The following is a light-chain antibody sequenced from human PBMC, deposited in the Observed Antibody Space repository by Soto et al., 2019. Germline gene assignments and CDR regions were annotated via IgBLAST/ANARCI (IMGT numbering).Light chain of an antibody. CDR2: SAS. J-gene: IGKJ2*01. CDR3: QQGHSTPYT. V-gene: IGKV1-39*01. CDR1: QNIRTY. Sequence: DIQMTQSPYSLSASVGDSVTITCRASQNIRTYLNWYQQKPGRAPKLLIHSASALPSGVPSRFCGSGSGTEFTLTMSGLQPEDFATYYCQQGHSTPYTFGQGTKVEIK.